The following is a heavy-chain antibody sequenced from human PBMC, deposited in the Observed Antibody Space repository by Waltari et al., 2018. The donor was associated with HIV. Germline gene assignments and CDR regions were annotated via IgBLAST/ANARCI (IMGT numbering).Heavy chain of an antibody. CDR1: GFDLRHYS. D-gene: IGHD2-15*01. CDR2: IRRGSNER. V-gene: IGHV3-21*04. J-gene: IGHJ4*02. CDR3: VRDDPGYGPIDY. Sequence: DVYLVESGGGVVKTGTSIRLTCEASGFDLRHYSMNWVRQSPMRGLEWVALIRRGSNERNYLDSGRGRFVISRDDSESSVYLQMESLREEDTATYFCVRDDPGYGPIDYWGQGTLVTV.